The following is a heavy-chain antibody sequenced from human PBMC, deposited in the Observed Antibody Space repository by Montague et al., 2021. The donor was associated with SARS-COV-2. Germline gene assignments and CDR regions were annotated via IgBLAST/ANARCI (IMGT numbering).Heavy chain of an antibody. V-gene: IGHV4-59*01. Sequence: SETLSLTCTVSGGSFSSYCWSWIRQPPGKGLEWIGYIYHSGSTNYNPSLKSRVTISVDTSKNQFSLKLSSVTAADTAVYYCARLTVPRVFLSGLQYYLDYWGQGTLVTVSS. CDR1: GGSFSSYC. CDR2: IYHSGST. CDR3: ARLTVPRVFLSGLQYYLDY. D-gene: IGHD3-3*01. J-gene: IGHJ4*02.